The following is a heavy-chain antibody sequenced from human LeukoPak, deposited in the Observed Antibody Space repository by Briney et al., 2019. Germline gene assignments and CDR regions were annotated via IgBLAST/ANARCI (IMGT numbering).Heavy chain of an antibody. Sequence: SETLSLTCAVYGGSFSGYYWSWIRQPPVKGLEWIGEINHSGSTNYNPSLKSRVTISVDTSKNQFSLKLSSVTAADTAVYYCARGAEYYYYGMDVWGQGTTVTVSS. CDR2: INHSGST. CDR1: GGSFSGYY. D-gene: IGHD6-19*01. V-gene: IGHV4-34*01. J-gene: IGHJ6*02. CDR3: ARGAEYYYYGMDV.